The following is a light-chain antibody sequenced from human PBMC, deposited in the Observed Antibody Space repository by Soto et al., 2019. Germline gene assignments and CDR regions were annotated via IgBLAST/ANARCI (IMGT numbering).Light chain of an antibody. V-gene: IGLV1-47*01. Sequence: QSVLTQPPSASGTPGQRGTISWSGSSSNVGSNSVYWYQQVPGTAPILLMHWDGQRPSGVPDRFSGSKSGTSASLAISGLRSEDEADYYCAAWDDSLSGVVFGGGTKVTVL. CDR2: WDG. J-gene: IGLJ3*02. CDR3: AAWDDSLSGVV. CDR1: SSNVGSNS.